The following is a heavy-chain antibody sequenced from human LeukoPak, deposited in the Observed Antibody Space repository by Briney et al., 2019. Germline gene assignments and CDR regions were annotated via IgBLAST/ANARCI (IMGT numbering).Heavy chain of an antibody. Sequence: GGSLRLSCAASGFAVTSNYMSWVRQAPGKGLEWVSIINNDGSTYYADSVKGRFTISSDNSKNMMYLQMNSLRAEDTAVYYCAGDTLTGSRGYYFDYWGQGTLVTVSS. CDR1: GFAVTSNY. CDR3: AGDTLTGSRGYYFDY. J-gene: IGHJ4*02. V-gene: IGHV3-66*02. D-gene: IGHD3-9*01. CDR2: INNDGST.